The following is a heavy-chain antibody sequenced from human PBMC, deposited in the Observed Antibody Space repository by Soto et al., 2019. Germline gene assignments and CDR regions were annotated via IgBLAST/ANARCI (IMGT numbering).Heavy chain of an antibody. CDR2: ISGSGGST. CDR1: GFTFSSYA. CDR3: AILPGDCSGGSCYSIYFQH. V-gene: IGHV3-23*01. D-gene: IGHD2-15*01. Sequence: GGSLRLSCAASGFTFSSYAMSWVRQAPGKGLEWVSVISGSGGSTYYADSVKGRFTISRDNSKNTLYLQMNSLRAEDTAVYYCAILPGDCSGGSCYSIYFQHWGQGTLVTVSS. J-gene: IGHJ1*01.